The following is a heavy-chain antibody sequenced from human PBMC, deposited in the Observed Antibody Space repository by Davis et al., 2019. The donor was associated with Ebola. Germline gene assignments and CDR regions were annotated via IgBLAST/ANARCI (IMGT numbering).Heavy chain of an antibody. CDR1: GFTFSTYA. CDR2: ISSSGSTI. Sequence: GGSLRLSCAASGFTFSTYAMGWVRQAPGKGLEWVSYISSSGSTIYYADSVKGRFTISRDNAKNSLYLQMNSLRAEDTAVFFCATMGTGTVPGGDYWGQGTLVTVSS. J-gene: IGHJ4*02. V-gene: IGHV3-48*04. D-gene: IGHD1-1*01. CDR3: ATMGTGTVPGGDY.